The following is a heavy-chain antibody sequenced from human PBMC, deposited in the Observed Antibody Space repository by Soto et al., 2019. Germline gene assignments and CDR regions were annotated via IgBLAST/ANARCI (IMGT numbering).Heavy chain of an antibody. D-gene: IGHD1-1*01. CDR2: MNPNSGNT. Sequence: AXVKVSCKASGYTFTSHDIHWVRQATGQGLEWMGWMNPNSGNTGYAQKFQGRVTMTRNTSISTAYMELSSLRSEDTAVYYCARERTGTTSMDVWGQGTTVTVSS. CDR1: GYTFTSHD. CDR3: ARERTGTTSMDV. V-gene: IGHV1-8*01. J-gene: IGHJ6*02.